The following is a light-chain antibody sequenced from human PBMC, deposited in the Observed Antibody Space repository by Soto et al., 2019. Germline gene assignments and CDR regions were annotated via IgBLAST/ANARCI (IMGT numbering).Light chain of an antibody. J-gene: IGKJ1*01. CDR1: QSISNS. CDR2: DAF. V-gene: IGKV3-11*01. Sequence: DIDLTQSQATLSLSPGERATLSCRASQSISNSLAWYQQKPGQAPRLIINDAFTRATGIPARFSGSGSGTDFTLTISGLEPEDFAVYYCQHRFSWPPAFGQGTKVDNK. CDR3: QHRFSWPPA.